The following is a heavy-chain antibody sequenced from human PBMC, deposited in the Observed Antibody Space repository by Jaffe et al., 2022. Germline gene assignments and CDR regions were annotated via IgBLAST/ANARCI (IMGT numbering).Heavy chain of an antibody. CDR1: GFTFSSYE. Sequence: EVQLVESGGGLVQPGGSLRLSCAASGFTFSSYEMNWVRQAPGKGLEWVSYISSSGSTIYYADSVKGRFTISRDNAKNSLYLQMNSLRAEDTAVYYCARDAGGSWYDLYYYYMDVWGKGTTVTVSS. CDR3: ARDAGGSWYDLYYYYMDV. J-gene: IGHJ6*03. CDR2: ISSSGSTI. D-gene: IGHD6-13*01. V-gene: IGHV3-48*03.